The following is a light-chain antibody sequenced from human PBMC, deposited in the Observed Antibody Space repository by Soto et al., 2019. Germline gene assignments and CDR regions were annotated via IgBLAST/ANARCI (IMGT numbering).Light chain of an antibody. J-gene: IGKJ1*01. CDR2: KVS. CDR3: MQGTHWPRT. V-gene: IGKV2-30*02. Sequence: DVVMTQSPLSLRVTLGQPASISCRSSQSLVHSDGNTYLNWFQQRPGQSPRRLIYKVSNRDSGVPDRFSGSGSGTDFTLKISRVEPEDVGVYYCMQGTHWPRTFGQGTKVEIK. CDR1: QSLVHSDGNTY.